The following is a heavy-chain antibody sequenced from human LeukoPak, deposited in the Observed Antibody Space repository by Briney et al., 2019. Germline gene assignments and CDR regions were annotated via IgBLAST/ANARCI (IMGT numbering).Heavy chain of an antibody. J-gene: IGHJ6*03. V-gene: IGHV4-59*01. D-gene: IGHD6-13*01. CDR1: GGSISSYY. CDR3: ARDIGITAAGTSYYYYMDV. CDR2: INYSGST. Sequence: PSETLSLTCTVSGGSISSYYWTWIRQPPGKGLEWIGYINYSGSTNYNPSLKSRVIISVDLSKSQFSLKLNSVTAADTAVYYCARDIGITAAGTSYYYYMDVWGKGNTVIVSS.